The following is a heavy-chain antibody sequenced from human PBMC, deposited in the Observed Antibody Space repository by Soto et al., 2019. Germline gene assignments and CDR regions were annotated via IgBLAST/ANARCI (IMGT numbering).Heavy chain of an antibody. CDR3: ARVGGVAARTFDY. J-gene: IGHJ4*02. V-gene: IGHV4-59*01. Sequence: QVQLQESGPGVVKPSETLSLTCTVSGGSISPFYWSWVRQPPGKGLEWIGYLYYSGNTNYNPSLTSRVTISVDASKNQVSLRLNSVTAADTAVYYCARVGGVAARTFDYWGQGTVVTVSS. D-gene: IGHD2-15*01. CDR1: GGSISPFY. CDR2: LYYSGNT.